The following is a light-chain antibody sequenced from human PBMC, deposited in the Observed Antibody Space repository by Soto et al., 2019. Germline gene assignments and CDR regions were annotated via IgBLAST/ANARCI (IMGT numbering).Light chain of an antibody. J-gene: IGKJ1*01. CDR1: RTVHSN. V-gene: IGKV3-20*01. CDR3: QQYVSSPWA. Sequence: EIVLTQSPGTLSLSPGERATLSCRASRTVHSNVAWYQHKPGQAPRLLIYGASLRAAGMPARCSGSGFGTEFTLTIRWLEPEDFAVYYCQQYVSSPWAFAQGTKVDI. CDR2: GAS.